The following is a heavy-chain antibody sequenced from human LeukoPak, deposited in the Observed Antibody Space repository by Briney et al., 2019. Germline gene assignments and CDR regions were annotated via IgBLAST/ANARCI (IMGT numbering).Heavy chain of an antibody. CDR3: VFGVRGTIPNPFDY. J-gene: IGHJ4*02. CDR2: ITRSGSDM. Sequence: SGGSLRLSCAASGFTFSSYCMRWLRLAPGRELEWVSGITRSGSDMEYADFAKGWFPVSRDNSKNTLHLQVTSLRGEDTAVYYCVFGVRGTIPNPFDYGGEGTLVTVS. D-gene: IGHD3-10*01. CDR1: GFTFSSYC. V-gene: IGHV3-23*01.